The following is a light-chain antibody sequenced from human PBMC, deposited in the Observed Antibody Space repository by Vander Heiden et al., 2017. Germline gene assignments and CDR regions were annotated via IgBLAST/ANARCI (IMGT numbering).Light chain of an antibody. V-gene: IGKV1-5*03. CDR3: QQSNSFPDT. CDR1: QSISSW. Sequence: DIQMTQSPSTLSASVGDRVTITCRASQSISSWLAWYQQKAGKAPKLLIYKASSLESGVPPRFSGSGSGTEFTLTISSLQPDDFATYYCQQSNSFPDTFGPGTKVDIK. J-gene: IGKJ3*01. CDR2: KAS.